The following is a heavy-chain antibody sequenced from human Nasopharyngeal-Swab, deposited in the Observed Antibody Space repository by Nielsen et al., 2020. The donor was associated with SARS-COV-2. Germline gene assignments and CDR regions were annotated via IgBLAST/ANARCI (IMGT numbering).Heavy chain of an antibody. V-gene: IGHV1-24*01. CDR1: GYTLPELS. CDR3: ATEWAYLRNSGSFRYLGY. J-gene: IGHJ4*02. CDR2: FDPEDGET. D-gene: IGHD1-26*01. Sequence: ASVKVSCQVSGYTLPELSMHWVRQAPGKGLEWMGGFDPEDGETIYAQKFQDRVTMTEDTSTDTAYMELSSLRSEDTAVYYCATEWAYLRNSGSFRYLGYWGQGTLVTVSS.